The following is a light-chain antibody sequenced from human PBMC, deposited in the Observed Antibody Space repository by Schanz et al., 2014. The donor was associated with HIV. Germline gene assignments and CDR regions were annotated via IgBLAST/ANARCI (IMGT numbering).Light chain of an antibody. CDR2: ATS. CDR3: QYFGNSGGT. V-gene: IGKV3-20*01. J-gene: IGKJ4*01. CDR1: QSLTTNY. Sequence: ETVLTQSPGSLSLSPGDRATLSCRASQSLTTNYLAWYQQKLGQAPRLVIYATSTRAAGIPDRFSGTGSGTDFTLTISRLEPEDFAVYFCQYFGNSGGTFGGGTKVEIK.